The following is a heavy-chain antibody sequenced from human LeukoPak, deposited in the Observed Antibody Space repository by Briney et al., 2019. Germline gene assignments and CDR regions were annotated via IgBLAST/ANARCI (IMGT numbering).Heavy chain of an antibody. D-gene: IGHD6-19*01. CDR3: ARENEQWLVDYYYMDV. Sequence: ASVKVSCKASGYTFTSYGISWVRQAPGQGLEWMGWISAYNGNTNYAQKLQGRVTMTTDTSTSTAYMELGSLRSEDTAVYYCARENEQWLVDYYYMDVWGKGTTVTVSS. CDR2: ISAYNGNT. CDR1: GYTFTSYG. V-gene: IGHV1-18*01. J-gene: IGHJ6*03.